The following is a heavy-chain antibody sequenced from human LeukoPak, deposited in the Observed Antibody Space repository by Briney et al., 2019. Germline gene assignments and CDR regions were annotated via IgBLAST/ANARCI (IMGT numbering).Heavy chain of an antibody. CDR1: GFTFSSYG. D-gene: IGHD4-11*01. Sequence: GGSLRLSCAASGFTFSSYGMHWVRQAPGKGLEWLTFIRYDGSNKYYADSVKGRFTISRDNSKKTLDLQMDSLRAEDTAVYYCAKDGIYSNYAGSNYHYMDVWGKGTPVTVSS. CDR3: AKDGIYSNYAGSNYHYMDV. CDR2: IRYDGSNK. V-gene: IGHV3-30*02. J-gene: IGHJ6*03.